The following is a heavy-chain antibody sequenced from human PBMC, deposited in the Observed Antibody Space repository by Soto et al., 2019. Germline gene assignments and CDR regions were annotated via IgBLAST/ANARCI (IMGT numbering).Heavy chain of an antibody. J-gene: IGHJ4*02. Sequence: SLRLSCEASGFTFTNSWMNWVRQAPGKGLEWVGRIKSKNDGGTTDYAAPVQGRFTISSDDSKTTIYLQMNSLKTEDTAVYYCTSAGQYCTSTTCKAYWGQGTPVTVSS. CDR2: IKSKNDGGTT. D-gene: IGHD2-2*01. CDR1: GFTFTNSW. V-gene: IGHV3-15*05. CDR3: TSAGQYCTSTTCKAY.